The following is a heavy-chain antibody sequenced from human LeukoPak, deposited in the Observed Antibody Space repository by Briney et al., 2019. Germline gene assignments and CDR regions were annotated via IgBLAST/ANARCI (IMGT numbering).Heavy chain of an antibody. Sequence: ASVKVSCKASGYTFTRHAMHWVRQAPGQRLEWMGWSNAGNGNTKYSQEFQGRVTITRDTSANTVYMELSRLRAEDMAVYYCARGSSKLGGAFDLWGQGTLATVS. CDR2: SNAGNGNT. V-gene: IGHV1-3*02. CDR3: ARGSSKLGGAFDL. J-gene: IGHJ3*01. CDR1: GYTFTRHA. D-gene: IGHD7-27*01.